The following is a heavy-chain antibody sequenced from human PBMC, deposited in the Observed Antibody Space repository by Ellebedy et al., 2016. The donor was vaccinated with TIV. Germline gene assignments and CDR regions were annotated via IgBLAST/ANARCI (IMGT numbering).Heavy chain of an antibody. J-gene: IGHJ6*02. CDR2: ISGSGGST. CDR1: RITFSSYA. Sequence: PGGSLRLSCAASRITFSSYAMSWVRQAPGRGLEWVSAISGSGGSTHYADSVKGRFTIPRDNSNNTLYLQMNSLRVEDTAVYYCAKGVLRGMDVWGQGTTVTVSS. V-gene: IGHV3-23*01. CDR3: AKGVLRGMDV.